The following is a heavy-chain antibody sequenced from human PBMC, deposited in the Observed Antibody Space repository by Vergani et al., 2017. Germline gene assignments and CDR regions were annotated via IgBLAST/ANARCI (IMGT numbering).Heavy chain of an antibody. CDR1: GFTFSSYG. D-gene: IGHD2-15*01. J-gene: IGHJ4*02. CDR3: ARWGYCSGGSCYPDY. V-gene: IGHV3-30*03. CDR2: ISYDGSNK. Sequence: QVQLVESGGGVVQPGRSLRLSCAASGFTFSSYGMHWVRQAPGKGLEWVAVISYDGSNKYYADSVKGRFTISRDNSKNTLYLQMNSLRAEDTAVYYCARWGYCSGGSCYPDYWGQGTLVTVSS.